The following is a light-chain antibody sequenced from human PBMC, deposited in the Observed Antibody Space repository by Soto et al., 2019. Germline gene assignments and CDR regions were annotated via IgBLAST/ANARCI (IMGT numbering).Light chain of an antibody. CDR1: SSDVGGYNY. V-gene: IGLV2-14*01. Sequence: ALTQPASVSGSPGQSITVSCTGPSSDVGGYNYVSWYQQHPGKAPKLMIYDVSNRPSGVSNRFSGSKSGNTASLTISGLQAEDEADYYCSSYTSSSTYVFGTGTKVTVL. CDR2: DVS. J-gene: IGLJ1*01. CDR3: SSYTSSSTYV.